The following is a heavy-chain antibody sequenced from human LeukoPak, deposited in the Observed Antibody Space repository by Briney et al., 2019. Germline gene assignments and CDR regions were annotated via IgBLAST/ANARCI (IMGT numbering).Heavy chain of an antibody. CDR2: INHSGST. V-gene: IGHV4-39*07. Sequence: SETLSLTCTLSGDSIRSSGFCWSWIRQPPGKGLEWIGEINHSGSTNYNPSLKSRVTISVDTSKNQFSLKLSSVTAADTAVYYCARDSYSNYVYYYGMDVWGQGTTVTVSS. D-gene: IGHD4-11*01. CDR3: ARDSYSNYVYYYGMDV. J-gene: IGHJ6*02. CDR1: GDSIRSSGFC.